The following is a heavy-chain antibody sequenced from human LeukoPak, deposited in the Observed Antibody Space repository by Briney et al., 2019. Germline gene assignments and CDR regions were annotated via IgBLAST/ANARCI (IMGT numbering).Heavy chain of an antibody. D-gene: IGHD1-1*01. CDR2: INPNSGGT. J-gene: IGHJ3*02. Sequence: ASVKVSCKASGYTFTGYYMHWVRQAPGRGLEWMGWINPNSGGTNYAQKFQGRVTMTRDTSISTAYMELSRLRSDDTAVYYCARSTYNWNDVGAFDIWGQGTMVTVSS. CDR3: ARSTYNWNDVGAFDI. CDR1: GYTFTGYY. V-gene: IGHV1-2*02.